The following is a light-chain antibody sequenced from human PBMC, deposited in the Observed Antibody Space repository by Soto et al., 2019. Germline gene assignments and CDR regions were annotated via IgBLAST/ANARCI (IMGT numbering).Light chain of an antibody. CDR1: QSLFNPDGKTY. CDR2: GVS. V-gene: IGKV2D-29*01. CDR3: MQKRQIPYS. Sequence: DIAMTQIPLSLSVTPGQPAAISWRSSQSLFNPDGKTYLHWFLQKPGQPPQLLITGVSTRFSGVADRFIGSGSGTDFTLKISRVEAEDVGVYFCMQKRQIPYSFGQGTKVDIK. J-gene: IGKJ2*01.